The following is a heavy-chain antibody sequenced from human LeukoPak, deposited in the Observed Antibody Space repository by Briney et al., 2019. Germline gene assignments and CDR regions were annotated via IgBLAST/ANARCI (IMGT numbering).Heavy chain of an antibody. J-gene: IGHJ4*02. V-gene: IGHV1-8*01. CDR1: GYTFTSYD. Sequence: ASVKVSCKSSGYTFTSYDINWVRQATGQGLEWMGWMNPNSGNTGYAQKFQGRVTMTRNTSISTAYMELSSLRSEDTAVYYCARAPGSGYYSGFDYWGQGTLVTVSS. CDR2: MNPNSGNT. D-gene: IGHD3-22*01. CDR3: ARAPGSGYYSGFDY.